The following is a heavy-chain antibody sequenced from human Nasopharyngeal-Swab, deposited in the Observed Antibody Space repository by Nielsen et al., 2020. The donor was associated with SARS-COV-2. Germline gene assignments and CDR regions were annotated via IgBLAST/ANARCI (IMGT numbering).Heavy chain of an antibody. V-gene: IGHV3-7*01. CDR2: VKQDGTEK. CDR3: ARDEIIDY. D-gene: IGHD3-10*01. CDR1: GFTFSPYW. J-gene: IGHJ4*02. Sequence: GESLKISCAASGFTFSPYWMTWVRQAPGKGLEWVANVKQDGTEKYFVDSVKGRFTISRDNAKNSLYLHMNSLRAEDTAVYYCARDEIIDYWGQGTLVTSPQ.